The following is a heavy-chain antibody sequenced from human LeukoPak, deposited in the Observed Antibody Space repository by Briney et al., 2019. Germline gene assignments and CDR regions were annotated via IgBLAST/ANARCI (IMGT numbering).Heavy chain of an antibody. CDR2: TYYRSKWYN. V-gene: IGHV6-1*01. D-gene: IGHD3-22*01. Sequence: SQTLSLTCAISGDSVSSNSAAWHWIRQSPSRGLEWLGRTYYRSKWYNDYAVSVKSRITINPDTSKNQFSLQLNSVTPEGTAVYYCARGYYYDSSGLDYWGQGTLVTVSS. CDR1: GDSVSSNSAA. CDR3: ARGYYYDSSGLDY. J-gene: IGHJ4*02.